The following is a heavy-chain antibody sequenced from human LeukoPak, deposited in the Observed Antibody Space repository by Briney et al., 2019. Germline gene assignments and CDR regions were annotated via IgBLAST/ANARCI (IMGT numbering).Heavy chain of an antibody. D-gene: IGHD6-13*01. J-gene: IGHJ5*02. CDR1: GGSFSGYY. Sequence: SETLSLTCAVYGGSFSGYYWSWIRQPPGKGLEWIGEINHSGSTNYNPSLKSRVTISVDTSKNQFSLKLSSVTAADTAVYYCASWGTLIAAAGFDPWGQGTLVTVSS. CDR3: ASWGTLIAAAGFDP. CDR2: INHSGST. V-gene: IGHV4-34*01.